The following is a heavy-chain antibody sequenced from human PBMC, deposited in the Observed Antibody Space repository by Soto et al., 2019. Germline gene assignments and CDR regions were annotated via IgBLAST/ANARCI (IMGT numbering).Heavy chain of an antibody. J-gene: IGHJ6*02. Sequence: QVQLVESGAGVVQPGRSLRLSCAASGFTFRGYGMHWVRQAPGRGLEWVALISYDGSIKYYADSVRGRFTISRDNSKNTLYLQMNSLRAEDTAVYYCANSEYSRYKNIDVWGQGTTVTVSS. CDR1: GFTFRGYG. CDR2: ISYDGSIK. D-gene: IGHD5-18*01. CDR3: ANSEYSRYKNIDV. V-gene: IGHV3-30*18.